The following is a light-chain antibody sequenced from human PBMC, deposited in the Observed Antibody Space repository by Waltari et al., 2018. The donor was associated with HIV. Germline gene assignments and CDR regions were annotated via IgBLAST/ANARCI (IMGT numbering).Light chain of an antibody. CDR1: ALSKQD. CDR3: QSADISGTHLFV. V-gene: IGLV3-25*03. J-gene: IGLJ1*01. Sequence: SNDLTQSSSVSVSPGQTARITCSGEALSKQDSYWYKHKPGQAPLLLIYKDTERPAEIPERFAGSSSGTTATLTITGVQPEDEADYYCQSADISGTHLFVFAAGTKVTVL. CDR2: KDT.